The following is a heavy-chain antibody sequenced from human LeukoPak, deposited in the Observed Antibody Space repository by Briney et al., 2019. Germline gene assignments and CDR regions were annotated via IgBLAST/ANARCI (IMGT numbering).Heavy chain of an antibody. J-gene: IGHJ3*02. CDR3: AKDLAPRVTTGNAFDI. CDR1: GFTFSSYA. V-gene: IGHV3-23*01. CDR2: ISGSGGST. D-gene: IGHD4-11*01. Sequence: GGSLRLSCAASGFTFSSYAVSWVRQAPGKGLEWVSAISGSGGSTYYADSVKGRFTISRDNSKNTLYLQMNSLRAEDTAVHYCAKDLAPRVTTGNAFDIWGQGTMVTVSS.